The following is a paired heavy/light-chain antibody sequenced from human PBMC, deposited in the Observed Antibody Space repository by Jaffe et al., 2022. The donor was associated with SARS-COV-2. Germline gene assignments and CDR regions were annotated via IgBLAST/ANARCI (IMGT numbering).Light chain of an antibody. CDR2: EVV. CDR1: SSDVGGYNY. Sequence: QSALTQPPSASGSPGQSVTISCTGTSSDVGGYNYVSWYQQHPGKAPKLMIYEVVKRPSGVPDRFSGSKSGNTASLTVSGLQAEDEADYYCSSYAGGNNLLFGGGTRLTVL. V-gene: IGLV2-8*01. CDR3: SSYAGGNNLL. J-gene: IGLJ2*01.
Heavy chain of an antibody. J-gene: IGHJ2*01. D-gene: IGHD3-16*02. CDR3: AGSNRGWCFDL. V-gene: IGHV4-59*01. CDR2: IHYSGRT. CDR1: GDSISSYY. Sequence: QVHLQESGPGLVKSSETLSLTCSVSGDSISSYYWNWIRQAPGKGLEFIGYIHYSGRTGCSPSLESRVTMSLDTSKSQFSLRLSSVTAADTAVYFCAGSNRGWCFDLWGRGTLVTVSS.